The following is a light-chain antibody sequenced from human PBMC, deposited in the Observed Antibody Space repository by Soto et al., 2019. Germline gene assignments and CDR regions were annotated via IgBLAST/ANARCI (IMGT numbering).Light chain of an antibody. Sequence: EIVMTQSPATLSVSPGERATLSCRASQGIKDYVAWFQQKPGQAPRLLIYGASTRATAIPARFSGRGSGTEFTLSISSLQSEDFAVYYCQQYNTWPRTLGQGTKVDIK. CDR3: QQYNTWPRT. CDR2: GAS. V-gene: IGKV3-15*01. J-gene: IGKJ1*01. CDR1: QGIKDY.